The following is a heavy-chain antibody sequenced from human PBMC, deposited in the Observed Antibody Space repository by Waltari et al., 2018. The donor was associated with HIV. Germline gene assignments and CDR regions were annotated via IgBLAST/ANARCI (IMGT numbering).Heavy chain of an antibody. J-gene: IGHJ3*01. V-gene: IGHV4-39*01. CDR3: ARHDWRGSDGYDV. CDR1: NGSITNANHY. Sequence: QLQLQESGPGLVKPSETLSLTCTVSNGSITNANHYWGWIRRPPGKGLEWIGSVYYSGNTYYNTALRSRVTISVDTSKSQFSLRLNSVTAADTAVYYCARHDWRGSDGYDVWG. CDR2: VYYSGNT. D-gene: IGHD3-3*01.